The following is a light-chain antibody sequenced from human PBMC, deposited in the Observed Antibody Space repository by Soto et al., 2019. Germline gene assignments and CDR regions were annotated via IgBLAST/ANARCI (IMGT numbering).Light chain of an antibody. CDR2: GAS. Sequence: EIVLTQSPGTLSLSPGERATLSCRASQSVSSSSLAWYQQKPGQAPRLLIYGASSRATDIPDRFSGSGSGTDFTLTISTLEPEDFAVYYCQQYGSSPSITFGQGTRLAIK. J-gene: IGKJ5*01. CDR1: QSVSSSS. CDR3: QQYGSSPSIT. V-gene: IGKV3-20*01.